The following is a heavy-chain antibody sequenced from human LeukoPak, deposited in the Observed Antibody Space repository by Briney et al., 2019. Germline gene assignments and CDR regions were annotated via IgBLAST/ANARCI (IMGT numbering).Heavy chain of an antibody. CDR3: ALNGRGVPSGAFDI. D-gene: IGHD1-1*01. J-gene: IGHJ3*02. V-gene: IGHV3-23*01. CDR1: GFTFSNYA. CDR2: ISGSGGST. Sequence: PGGSLRLSCAASGFTFSNYAMSWVRQAPGKGLEWVSAISGSGGSTYYADSVKGRFTISRDNSKNTLYLQMNSLRAEDTAVNYCALNGRGVPSGAFDIWGQGTMVTVSS.